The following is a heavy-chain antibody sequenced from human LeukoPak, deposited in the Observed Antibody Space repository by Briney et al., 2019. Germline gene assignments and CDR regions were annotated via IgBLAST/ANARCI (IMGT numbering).Heavy chain of an antibody. Sequence: ASVKVSCKASGYTFTGYYMHWVRQAPGQGLEWMGRINPNSGGTNYAQKFQGRVTMTTDTSISTAYMELSRLRSDDTAVYYCARASSATFPFDYWGQGTLVTVSS. D-gene: IGHD2-15*01. J-gene: IGHJ4*02. CDR1: GYTFTGYY. CDR2: INPNSGGT. V-gene: IGHV1-2*06. CDR3: ARASSATFPFDY.